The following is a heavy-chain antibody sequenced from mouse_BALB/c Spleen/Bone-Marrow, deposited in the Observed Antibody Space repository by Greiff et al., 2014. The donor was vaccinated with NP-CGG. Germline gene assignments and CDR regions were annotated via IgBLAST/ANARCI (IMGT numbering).Heavy chain of an antibody. Sequence: VKLVESGPGLVRPSQSLSITCTVSGFSLTTYGVHWVRQSPGKGLEWLGAIWSGGNTDYNAAFISRLSISKDNSKSQVFFEMNSLQAYDTAIYYCARKLRFYAMDYWGQGTSVTVSS. V-gene: IGHV2-2*01. D-gene: IGHD1-1*01. CDR3: ARKLRFYAMDY. CDR1: GFSLTTYG. CDR2: IWSGGNT. J-gene: IGHJ4*01.